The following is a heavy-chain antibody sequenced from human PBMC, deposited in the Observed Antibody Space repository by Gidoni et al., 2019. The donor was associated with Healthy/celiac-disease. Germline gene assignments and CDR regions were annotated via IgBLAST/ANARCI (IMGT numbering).Heavy chain of an antibody. J-gene: IGHJ1*01. Sequence: QVQLVQSGADVKTPASSVMVSATASGGTCSSYTVSWGRQAPGQGLEWMGRIIPILGIANYAQKFQGRVTITADKSTSTAYMELSSLRSEDTAVYYCARGLGYCSGGSCYSNAEYFQHWGQGTLVTVSS. CDR3: ARGLGYCSGGSCYSNAEYFQH. CDR1: GGTCSSYT. CDR2: IIPILGIA. D-gene: IGHD2-15*01. V-gene: IGHV1-69*04.